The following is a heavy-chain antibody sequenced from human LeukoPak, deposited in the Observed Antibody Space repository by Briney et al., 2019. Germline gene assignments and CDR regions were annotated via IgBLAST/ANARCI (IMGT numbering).Heavy chain of an antibody. CDR1: GYTFTSYG. D-gene: IGHD2-2*01. CDR2: ISAYNGNT. J-gene: IGHJ5*02. V-gene: IGHV1-18*01. CDR3: ARDQYCSSTSCYNWFDP. Sequence: ASVKVSCKASGYTFTSYGIGWVRQASGQGLEWMGWISAYNGNTNYAQKLQGRVTMTTDTSTSTAYMELRSLRSDDTAVYYCARDQYCSSTSCYNWFDPWGQGTLVTVSS.